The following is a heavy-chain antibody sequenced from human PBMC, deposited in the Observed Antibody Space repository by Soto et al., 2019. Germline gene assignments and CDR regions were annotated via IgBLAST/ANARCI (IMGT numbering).Heavy chain of an antibody. CDR1: GFTFSSYG. V-gene: IGHV3-30*18. CDR2: ISYDGSNK. CDR3: AKGLEVVVITGIDY. Sequence: QSGGSLRLSCAASGFTFSSYGMHWVRQAPGKGLEWVAVISYDGSNKYYADSVKGRFTISRDNSKNTRYLQMNSLRAEDTAVYYCAKGLEVVVITGIDYWGQGTLVTVSS. J-gene: IGHJ4*02. D-gene: IGHD3-22*01.